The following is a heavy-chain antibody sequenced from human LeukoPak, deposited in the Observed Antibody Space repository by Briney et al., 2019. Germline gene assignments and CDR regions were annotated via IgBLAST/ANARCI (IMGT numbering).Heavy chain of an antibody. Sequence: KSGGSLRLSCAASGFTFNNAWMNWVRQAPGKGLEWVGRIKSKTDGGTTDYAAPVKGRFTISRDDSKNMLFLQMNSLKTEDTAMYYCTADVSSGWYRRPVDYWGQGTLLTVSS. V-gene: IGHV3-15*01. CDR1: GFTFNNAW. CDR3: TADVSSGWYRRPVDY. CDR2: IKSKTDGGTT. D-gene: IGHD6-19*01. J-gene: IGHJ4*02.